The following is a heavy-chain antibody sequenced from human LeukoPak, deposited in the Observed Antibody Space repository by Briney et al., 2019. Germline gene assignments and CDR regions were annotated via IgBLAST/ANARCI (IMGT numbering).Heavy chain of an antibody. V-gene: IGHV3-30-3*01. J-gene: IGHJ4*02. CDR1: GFTFSSYA. D-gene: IGHD5-12*01. Sequence: GGSLRLSCAASGFTFSSYAMHWVRQAPGKGLEWVAVISYDGSNKYYADSVKGRFTISRDNSKNTLYLQMNSLRAEDTAVYYCAREWLRSYYFDYWGQGTLVTASS. CDR2: ISYDGSNK. CDR3: AREWLRSYYFDY.